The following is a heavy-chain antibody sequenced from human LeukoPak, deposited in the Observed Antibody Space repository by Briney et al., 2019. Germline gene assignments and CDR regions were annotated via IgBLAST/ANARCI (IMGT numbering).Heavy chain of an antibody. CDR3: ARASYYYDSSGYSYYFDY. V-gene: IGHV1-2*06. CDR1: GYTFTGYY. CDR2: INPNSGGT. D-gene: IGHD3-22*01. Sequence: ASVKVSCKASGYTFTGYYMHWVRQAPGQGLEWMGRINPNSGGTNYAQKFQGRVTMTRDTSISTAYMELSRLRSDDTAVYYCARASYYYDSSGYSYYFDYWGQGTLVTASS. J-gene: IGHJ4*02.